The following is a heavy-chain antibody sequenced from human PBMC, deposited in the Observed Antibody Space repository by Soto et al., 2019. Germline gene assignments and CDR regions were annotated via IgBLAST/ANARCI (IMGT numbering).Heavy chain of an antibody. CDR2: ICYSGST. Sequence: QVQLQESGPGLVKPSETLSLTCTVSGGSISSYYWSWIRQPPGKRLEWIGYICYSGSTNYNPSLKSRVTISVDTSKNQFSLELRSVTAADTAVYYCARDSVGSGYDWGQGTLVTVSS. CDR1: GGSISSYY. V-gene: IGHV4-59*01. J-gene: IGHJ4*02. D-gene: IGHD5-12*01. CDR3: ARDSVGSGYD.